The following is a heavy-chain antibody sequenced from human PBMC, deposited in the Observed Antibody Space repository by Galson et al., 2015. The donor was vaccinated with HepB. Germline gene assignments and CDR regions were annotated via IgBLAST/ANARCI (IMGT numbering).Heavy chain of an antibody. Sequence: QVQLQESGPGLVKPSETLSLTCTVSGGSISSYYWNWIRQPPGKGLEWIGYIYYSGNTNYNPSLKSRVTISVDTSKNQFSLKLSSVTAADTAVYYCARMSEYYDFWSTPTYYFDYWGQGTLVAV. J-gene: IGHJ4*02. CDR1: GGSISSYY. CDR3: ARMSEYYDFWSTPTYYFDY. D-gene: IGHD3-3*01. V-gene: IGHV4-59*08. CDR2: IYYSGNT.